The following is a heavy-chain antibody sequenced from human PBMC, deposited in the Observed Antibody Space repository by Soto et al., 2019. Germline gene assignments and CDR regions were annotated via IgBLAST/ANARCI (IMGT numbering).Heavy chain of an antibody. CDR2: ISAYNGNT. CDR1: GYTFTSYG. J-gene: IGHJ5*02. V-gene: IGHV1-18*01. CDR3: ARLITIFGVVPNWFDP. D-gene: IGHD3-3*01. Sequence: QVQLVQSGAEVKKPGASVKVSCEASGYTFTSYGISWVRQAPGQGLEWMGWISAYNGNTNYAQKLQGRVTMTTDTSTSTAYMELRSLRSDDTAVYYCARLITIFGVVPNWFDPWGQGPLVTVSS.